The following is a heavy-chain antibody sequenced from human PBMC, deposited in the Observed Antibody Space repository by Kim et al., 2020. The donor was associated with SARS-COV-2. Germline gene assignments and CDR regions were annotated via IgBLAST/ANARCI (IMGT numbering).Heavy chain of an antibody. Sequence: ADSVKGRFTISRDNSKNTLYLQMNSLRAEDTAVYYCAKSAGPYSYGEFDYWGQGTLVTVSS. CDR3: AKSAGPYSYGEFDY. J-gene: IGHJ4*02. V-gene: IGHV3-23*01. D-gene: IGHD5-18*01.